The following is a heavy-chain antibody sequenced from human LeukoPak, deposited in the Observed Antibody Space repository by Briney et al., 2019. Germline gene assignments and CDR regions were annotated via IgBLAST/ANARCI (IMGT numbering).Heavy chain of an antibody. D-gene: IGHD3-10*01. V-gene: IGHV4-61*05. CDR2: IYTSGITNYNT. CDR3: ARAIWYGSGTTAFDY. Sequence: SETLSLTCTVSGVSISSRSYYWGWIRQPPGKGLEWIGRIYTSGITNYNTNYNPSLSSRVTMSVDTSKNQFSLKLNSVTAADTAVYYCARAIWYGSGTTAFDYWGPGTLVTVSS. CDR1: GVSISSRSYY. J-gene: IGHJ4*02.